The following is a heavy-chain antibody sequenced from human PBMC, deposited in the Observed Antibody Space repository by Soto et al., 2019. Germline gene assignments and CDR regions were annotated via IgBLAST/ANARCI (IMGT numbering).Heavy chain of an antibody. CDR1: GYSFTGHY. Sequence: QVQHVQSGAEVKKPGDSVKVSCKASGYSFTGHYMHWVRRAPGRSPEWMGGVNLNTGGSDYAQEFQGRVTMTTATSIRTVYLEVTGLKFDDTAIYYCARDPSSSLGRVYGMDVWGQGTAVTVSS. D-gene: IGHD6-6*01. J-gene: IGHJ6*02. CDR3: ARDPSSSLGRVYGMDV. CDR2: VNLNTGGS. V-gene: IGHV1-2*02.